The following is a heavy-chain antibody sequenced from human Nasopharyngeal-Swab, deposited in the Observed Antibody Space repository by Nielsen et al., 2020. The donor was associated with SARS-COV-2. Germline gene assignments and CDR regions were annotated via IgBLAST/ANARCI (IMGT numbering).Heavy chain of an antibody. CDR3: ASAVTGPLY. D-gene: IGHD4-11*01. V-gene: IGHV3-53*01. CDR2: IYSSGSI. CDR1: GFNVSNNY. Sequence: GESLKISCAASGFNVSNNYMTWVRQAPGKGLEWVSIIYSSGSIYHADSVKGRFIISRDTSKNTLSLRMNSLRGEDTAVYYCASAVTGPLYWGQGTLVTVSS. J-gene: IGHJ1*01.